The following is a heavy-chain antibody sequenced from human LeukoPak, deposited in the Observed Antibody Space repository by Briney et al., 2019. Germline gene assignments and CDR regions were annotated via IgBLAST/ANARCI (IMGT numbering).Heavy chain of an antibody. D-gene: IGHD3-22*01. V-gene: IGHV1-24*01. CDR3: ATVMYYYDSSGYYPLAEYFQH. Sequence: ASVKVSCKVSGYTLTELSMHWVRQAPGKGLEWMGGFDPEDGETIYAQKFQGRVTMTEDTSTDTAYMELSSLRSEDTAVYYCATVMYYYDSSGYYPLAEYFQHWGQGTLVTVSS. J-gene: IGHJ1*01. CDR2: FDPEDGET. CDR1: GYTLTELS.